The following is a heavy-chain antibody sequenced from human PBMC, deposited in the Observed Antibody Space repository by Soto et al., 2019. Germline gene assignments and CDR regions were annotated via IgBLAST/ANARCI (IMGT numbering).Heavy chain of an antibody. Sequence: TGGSLRLSCAASGFTFSSYAMSWVRQAPGKGLEWVSAISGGGGSTYYADSVKGRFTISRDNSKNTLYLQMNSLRAEYTAVYYCANSIAAAGIAMDYWGQGTLVTVSS. CDR1: GFTFSSYA. CDR3: ANSIAAAGIAMDY. V-gene: IGHV3-23*01. J-gene: IGHJ4*02. D-gene: IGHD6-13*01. CDR2: ISGGGGST.